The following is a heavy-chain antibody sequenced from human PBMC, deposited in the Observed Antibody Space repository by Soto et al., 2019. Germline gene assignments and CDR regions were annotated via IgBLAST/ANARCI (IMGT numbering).Heavy chain of an antibody. CDR2: ISAYNGNT. CDR1: GYTFTSYG. CDR3: ARQNYDSSGYYYGWYFDP. J-gene: IGHJ2*01. D-gene: IGHD3-22*01. V-gene: IGHV1-18*04. Sequence: QVQLVQSGAEVKKPGASVKVSCKASGYTFTSYGIIWVRQAPGQGHEWMGWISAYNGNTNYAQKVQGRVTMTTDTYTSTAYMEVRSLRSDDTAVYYCARQNYDSSGYYYGWYFDPWGRGTLVTVSS.